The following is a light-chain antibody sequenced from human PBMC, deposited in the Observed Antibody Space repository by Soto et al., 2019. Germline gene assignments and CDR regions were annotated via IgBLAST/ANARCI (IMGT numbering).Light chain of an antibody. CDR2: EVS. V-gene: IGLV2-14*01. CDR1: SSDVGAYDY. CDR3: TSYTSTDTLA. J-gene: IGLJ2*01. Sequence: SVLTQPASVSGSPGQSITISCAGTSSDVGAYDYVCWFQQHPDKAPKLMIYEVSNRASGVSNRFSGSKSGNTASLTISGLHAEDEAIYYCTSYTSTDTLAFGGGTKLTVL.